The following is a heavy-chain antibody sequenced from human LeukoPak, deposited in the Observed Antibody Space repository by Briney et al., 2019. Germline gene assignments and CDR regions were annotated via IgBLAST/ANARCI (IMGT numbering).Heavy chain of an antibody. Sequence: SETLSLTCTVSGGSISSYYWSWTRQPPGKGLEWIGYIYYSGSTNYNPSLKSRVTISVDTSKNQFSLKPSSVTAADTAVYYCARGYRTFDYWGQGTLVTVSS. D-gene: IGHD5-12*01. CDR3: ARGYRTFDY. CDR1: GGSISSYY. V-gene: IGHV4-59*01. J-gene: IGHJ4*02. CDR2: IYYSGST.